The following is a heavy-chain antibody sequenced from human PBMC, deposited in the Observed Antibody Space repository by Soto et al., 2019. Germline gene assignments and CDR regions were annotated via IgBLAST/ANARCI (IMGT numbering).Heavy chain of an antibody. D-gene: IGHD6-19*01. V-gene: IGHV3-48*02. CDR3: ARELGGGIAVAGPIAVYFDY. CDR1: GFTFSSYS. J-gene: IGHJ4*02. Sequence: GGSLRLSCAASGFTFSSYSMNWVRQAPGKGLEWVSYISSSSSTIHYADSVKGRFTISRDNAKNSLYLQMNSLRDEDTAVYYCARELGGGIAVAGPIAVYFDYGGQGTLVTFSS. CDR2: ISSSSSTI.